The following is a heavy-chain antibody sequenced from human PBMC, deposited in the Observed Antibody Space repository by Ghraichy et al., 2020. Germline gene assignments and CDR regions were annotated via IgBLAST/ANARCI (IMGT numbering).Heavy chain of an antibody. V-gene: IGHV3-23*01. J-gene: IGHJ4*02. Sequence: LSLTCAASGFTFSNYGMSWVRQTPGKGLEWVSSITGSGGSPDYTDSVKGRFTISRDNSKNTLYLQMDSLRAEDTAIYYCAKDNGWLHSNWVQGTLVTVSS. CDR3: AKDNGWLHSN. D-gene: IGHD5-12*01. CDR2: ITGSGGSP. CDR1: GFTFSNYG.